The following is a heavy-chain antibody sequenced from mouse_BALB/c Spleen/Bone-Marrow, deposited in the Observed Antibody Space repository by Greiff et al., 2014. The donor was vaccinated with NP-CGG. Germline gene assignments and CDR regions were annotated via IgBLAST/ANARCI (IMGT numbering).Heavy chain of an antibody. V-gene: IGHV2-9*02. CDR1: GFSLTSYG. Sequence: QVQLKESGPGLVAPSQSLSISCTVSGFSLTSYGVHWVRQPPGKGLEWLGVIWADGSTNYYSAVMSRLSISKDNSKSQVFLKMNSLQTDDTAMYYCARITTGTGAMDYWGQGTSVTVSS. J-gene: IGHJ4*01. D-gene: IGHD1-2*01. CDR2: IWADGST. CDR3: ARITTGTGAMDY.